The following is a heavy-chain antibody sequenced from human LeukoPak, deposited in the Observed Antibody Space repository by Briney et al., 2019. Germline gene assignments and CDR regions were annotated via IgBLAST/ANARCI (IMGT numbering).Heavy chain of an antibody. D-gene: IGHD1-1*01. CDR3: AGPGNFYYDS. J-gene: IGHJ4*02. CDR2: ISTSNGHA. Sequence: ASVKVSCKASGYPRGTYAITWVRQAPGQGLEWTGWISTSNGHADYAHKFQDRVTMTTDSSTNTAYMELQSLRSDDTAVYYCAGPGNFYYDSWGRGTLVTVSS. CDR1: GYPRGTYA. V-gene: IGHV1-18*01.